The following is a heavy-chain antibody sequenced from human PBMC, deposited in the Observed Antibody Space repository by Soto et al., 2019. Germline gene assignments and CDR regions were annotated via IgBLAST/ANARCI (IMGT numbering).Heavy chain of an antibody. Sequence: SVKVCCKASGDTFGRFTINWVRQAPGQGHEWMGGIKPISDITNYAQKFQGRVTITRDTSASTAYMELSSLRSEDTAVYYCARLNPPEVQYSSCWYGRGLWFDPWGQGTLVTVSS. V-gene: IGHV1-69*10. J-gene: IGHJ5*02. D-gene: IGHD6-19*01. CDR3: ARLNPPEVQYSSCWYGRGLWFDP. CDR2: IKPISDIT. CDR1: GDTFGRFT.